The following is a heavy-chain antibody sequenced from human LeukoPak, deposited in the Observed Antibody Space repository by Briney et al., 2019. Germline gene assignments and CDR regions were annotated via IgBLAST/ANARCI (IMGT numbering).Heavy chain of an antibody. Sequence: GGSLRLSCAASGFTFSSHAMSWVRQAPGKGLEWVSAISGSGGSTYYADSVKGRFTISRDNSKNTLYLQMNGLRAEDTAVYYCAKRYSGYDFIDYWGQGTLVTVSS. V-gene: IGHV3-23*01. CDR3: AKRYSGYDFIDY. D-gene: IGHD5-12*01. CDR2: ISGSGGST. J-gene: IGHJ4*02. CDR1: GFTFSSHA.